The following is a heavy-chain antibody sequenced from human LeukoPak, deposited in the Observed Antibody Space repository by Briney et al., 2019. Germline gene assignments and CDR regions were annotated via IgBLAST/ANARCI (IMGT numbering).Heavy chain of an antibody. J-gene: IGHJ6*03. Sequence: PGGSLRLSCEASGFTFSSYAMSWVRQAPGEGLEWVSAISGSGGSTYYADSVKGRFTISSDNPKNALYLQMTSLRAAETAVYCCAKGGGAYYYYYMDVWGKGTTVTVSS. V-gene: IGHV3-23*01. D-gene: IGHD1-26*01. CDR3: AKGGGAYYYYYMDV. CDR2: ISGSGGST. CDR1: GFTFSSYA.